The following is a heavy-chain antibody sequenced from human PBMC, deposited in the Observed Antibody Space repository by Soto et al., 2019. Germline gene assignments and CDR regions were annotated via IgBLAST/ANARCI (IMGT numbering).Heavy chain of an antibody. CDR3: ATDTYSSSSPYINYYYYGMDV. D-gene: IGHD6-6*01. CDR1: GYTLTELS. J-gene: IGHJ6*02. CDR2: FDPEDGET. Sequence: ASVKVSCKVSGYTLTELSMHWVRQAPGKGLEWMGGFDPEDGETIYAQKFRGRVTMTEDTSTDTAYMELSSLRSEDTAVYYCATDTYSSSSPYINYYYYGMDVWGQGTTVTVSS. V-gene: IGHV1-24*01.